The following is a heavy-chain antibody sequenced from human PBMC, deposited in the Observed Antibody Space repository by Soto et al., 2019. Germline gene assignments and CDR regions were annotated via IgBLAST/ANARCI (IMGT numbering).Heavy chain of an antibody. CDR2: IYYSGST. CDR1: GGSISSYY. J-gene: IGHJ4*02. CDR3: VRSVILSGGSYKGLIRLHYFDT. V-gene: IGHV4-59*08. Sequence: PSETLSLTCTVSGGSISSYYWSWIRQPPGKGLEWIGYIYYSGSTNYNPSLKSRVTISVDTSKNQFSLKLNSMTAADTAVYYCVRSVILSGGSYKGLIRLHYFDTWGPGTLVTV. D-gene: IGHD3-3*01.